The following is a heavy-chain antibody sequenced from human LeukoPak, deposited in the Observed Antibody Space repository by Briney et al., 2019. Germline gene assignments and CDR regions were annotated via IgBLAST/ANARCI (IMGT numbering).Heavy chain of an antibody. CDR1: GFTFSSYA. Sequence: GGSLRLSCAASGFTFSSYAMGWVRQAPGKGLEWVSGISGSGGSTYYADSVKGRFTISRDNSKNTLYLQMNGLRAEDTAVFYCASDPFCGGDCYYDYWGHGTLVTVSS. V-gene: IGHV3-23*01. CDR3: ASDPFCGGDCYYDY. J-gene: IGHJ4*01. CDR2: ISGSGGST. D-gene: IGHD2-21*02.